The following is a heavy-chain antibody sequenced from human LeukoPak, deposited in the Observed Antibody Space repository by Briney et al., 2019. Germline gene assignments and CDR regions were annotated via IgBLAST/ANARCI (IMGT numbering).Heavy chain of an antibody. CDR1: GYTFTSYA. V-gene: IGHV7-4-1*02. Sequence: ASVKVSCKASGYTFTSYAMNWVRQAPGQGLEWMGWINTNTGNPTYAQGFTGRFVFSLDTSVSTAYLQISSLKAEDTAVYYCARVLAVAGDSVDAFDIWGQGTMVTVSS. J-gene: IGHJ3*02. D-gene: IGHD6-19*01. CDR2: INTNTGNP. CDR3: ARVLAVAGDSVDAFDI.